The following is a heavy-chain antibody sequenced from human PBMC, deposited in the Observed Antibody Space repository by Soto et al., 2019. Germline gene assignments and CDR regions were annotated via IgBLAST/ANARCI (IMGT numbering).Heavy chain of an antibody. J-gene: IGHJ4*02. CDR1: GFTFSDYY. V-gene: IGHV3-11*06. CDR3: ARDLSGPDY. Sequence: PWGSLRLSCAASGFTFSDYYMSWIRQAPGKGLEWVSYISSSSSYTNYADSVKFRFTISRDNAKNSLYLQMNSLSAEDTAVYYCARDLSGPDYWGQGTLVTVSS. CDR2: ISSSSSYT.